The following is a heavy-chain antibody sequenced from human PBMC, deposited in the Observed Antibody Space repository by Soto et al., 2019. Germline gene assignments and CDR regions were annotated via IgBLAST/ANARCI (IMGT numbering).Heavy chain of an antibody. CDR3: AREYYYDSGMDV. D-gene: IGHD3-22*01. J-gene: IGHJ6*02. CDR1: DCSFRGYY. Sequence: SETLCLTCASDDCSFRGYYCSWIRQPPGKGLEWIGEINHSGSTNYNPSLKSRVTISVDTSKNQFSLKLSSVTAADTAVYYCAREYYYDSGMDVWGQGNTVIVAS. CDR2: INHSGST. V-gene: IGHV4-34*01.